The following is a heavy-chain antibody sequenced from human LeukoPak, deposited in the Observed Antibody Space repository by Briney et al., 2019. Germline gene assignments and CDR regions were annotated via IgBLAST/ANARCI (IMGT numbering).Heavy chain of an antibody. CDR2: IIPILGIA. D-gene: IGHD2-2*02. Sequence: SVKVSRKASGGTFSSYTISWVRQAPGQGLEWMGRIIPILGIANYAQKFQGRVTITADKSTSTAYMELSSLRSEDTAVYYCARDGTRYCSSTSCYTHYYYYMDVWGKGTTVTVSS. J-gene: IGHJ6*03. V-gene: IGHV1-69*04. CDR1: GGTFSSYT. CDR3: ARDGTRYCSSTSCYTHYYYYMDV.